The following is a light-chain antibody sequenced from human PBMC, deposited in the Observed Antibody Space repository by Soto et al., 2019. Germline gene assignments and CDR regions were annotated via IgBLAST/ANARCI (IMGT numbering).Light chain of an antibody. CDR1: SSDVGDNY. Sequence: QSALAQPPSASGSPGQSGTISCTGTSSDVGDNYVSWYQQHLRKAPKLIIYEVTLRPSGVPDRFSGSKSGNTASLTVSGLQADDEADYYCSAYAGSNTFVVGTGTKLTVL. CDR2: EVT. V-gene: IGLV2-8*01. J-gene: IGLJ1*01. CDR3: SAYAGSNTFV.